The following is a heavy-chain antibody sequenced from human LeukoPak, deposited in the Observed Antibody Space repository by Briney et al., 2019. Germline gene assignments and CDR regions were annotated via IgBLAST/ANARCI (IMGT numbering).Heavy chain of an antibody. CDR3: AAFQRDMVRGVIIKVWIDY. D-gene: IGHD3-10*01. V-gene: IGHV4-39*07. CDR2: IYYSGST. Sequence: SETLPLTCTVSGGSISSSSYYWGWIRQPPGKGLEWIGSIYYSGSTYYNPSLKSRVTISVDTSKNQFSLKLSSVTAADTAVYYCAAFQRDMVRGVIIKVWIDYWGQGTLVTVSS. J-gene: IGHJ4*02. CDR1: GGSISSSSYY.